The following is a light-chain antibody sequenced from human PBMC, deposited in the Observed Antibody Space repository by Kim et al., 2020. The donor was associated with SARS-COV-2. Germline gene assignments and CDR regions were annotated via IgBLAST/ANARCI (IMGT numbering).Light chain of an antibody. Sequence: SPGESATFSCRASQSVNSGYLAWYQQKPGQAPRFLLYGAITRAAGIPDRFSGSGSGTDFTLTISRLQPEDFAVYYCQHYSGSPPFSFGQGTKLEI. V-gene: IGKV3-20*01. CDR1: QSVNSGY. CDR3: QHYSGSPPFS. J-gene: IGKJ2*01. CDR2: GAI.